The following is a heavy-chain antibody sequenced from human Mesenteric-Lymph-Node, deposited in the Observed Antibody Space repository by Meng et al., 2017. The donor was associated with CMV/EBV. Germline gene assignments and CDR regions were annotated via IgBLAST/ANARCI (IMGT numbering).Heavy chain of an antibody. D-gene: IGHD3/OR15-3a*01. Sequence: ETLSLTCTVSGGSISSYYWSWIRQPPGKGLEWIGYIYYSGSTNYNPSLKSRVTISVDTSKNQFSLKLSSVTAADTAMYYCARDGDFWTGTRFDYWGQGTLVTVSS. V-gene: IGHV4-59*01. CDR1: GGSISSYY. CDR3: ARDGDFWTGTRFDY. CDR2: IYYSGST. J-gene: IGHJ4*02.